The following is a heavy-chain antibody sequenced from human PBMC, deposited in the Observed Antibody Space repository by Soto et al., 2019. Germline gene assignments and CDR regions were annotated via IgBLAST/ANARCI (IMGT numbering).Heavy chain of an antibody. CDR1: GGTFSSYA. Sequence: QVQLVQSGAEVKKPGSSVKVSCKASGGTFSSYAISWVRQAPGQGLEWMGGIIPIIGTANYAQKFQGRVTITADKSTSTAYMELSILRSEDTAVYYCARALGYCSGGSCLDDAFDIWGQGTMVTVSS. J-gene: IGHJ3*02. CDR3: ARALGYCSGGSCLDDAFDI. V-gene: IGHV1-69*06. D-gene: IGHD2-15*01. CDR2: IIPIIGTA.